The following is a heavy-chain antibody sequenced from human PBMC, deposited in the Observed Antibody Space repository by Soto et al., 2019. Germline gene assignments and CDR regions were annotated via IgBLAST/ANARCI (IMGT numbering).Heavy chain of an antibody. CDR2: INPGNGDT. CDR3: ARKKPGVQIGWGWALEI. CDR1: GYTFTTYT. Sequence: QVPLVQSGAEVKKPGASVKLSCRASGYTFTTYTLLWVRQAPGQRLEWMAWINPGNGDTKYSQNFQGRVTATRDTSASTAYMEMSSLRSEDTATYYCARKKPGVQIGWGWALEIWGQGTMVTVSS. V-gene: IGHV1-3*01. D-gene: IGHD3-16*01. J-gene: IGHJ3*02.